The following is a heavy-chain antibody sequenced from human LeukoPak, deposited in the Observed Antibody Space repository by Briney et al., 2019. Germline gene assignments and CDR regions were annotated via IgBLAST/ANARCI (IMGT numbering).Heavy chain of an antibody. CDR1: GGSISSSNW. V-gene: IGHV4-4*02. J-gene: IGHJ4*02. CDR2: IYHSGST. Sequence: PSGTLSLTCAVSGGSISSSNWWSWVRQPPGKGLEWIGEIYHSGSTNYNPSPKSQVTISVDKSKNQFSLKLSSVTAADTAVYYCARGQRAYCYGSGSYYNVREFLHWGQGTLVTVSS. D-gene: IGHD3-10*01. CDR3: ARGQRAYCYGSGSYYNVREFLH.